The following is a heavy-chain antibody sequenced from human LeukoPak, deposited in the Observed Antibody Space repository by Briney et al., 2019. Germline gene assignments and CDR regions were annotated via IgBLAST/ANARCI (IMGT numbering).Heavy chain of an antibody. CDR2: ISYDGSNK. J-gene: IGHJ6*04. V-gene: IGHV3-30*04. D-gene: IGHD2-15*01. CDR1: GFTFSSYA. Sequence: PGRSLRLSCAASGFTFSSYATHWVRQAPGKGLEWVAVISYDGSNKYYADSVKGRFTISRDNSKNTLYLQMNSLRAEDTAVYYCARDQIRLGGYCSGGSCYPSYYYYGMDVWGKGTTVTVSS. CDR3: ARDQIRLGGYCSGGSCYPSYYYYGMDV.